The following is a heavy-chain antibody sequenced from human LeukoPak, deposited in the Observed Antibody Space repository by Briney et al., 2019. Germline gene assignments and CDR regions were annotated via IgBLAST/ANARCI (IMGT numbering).Heavy chain of an antibody. CDR1: GGTFSSYA. V-gene: IGHV1-69*13. D-gene: IGHD2-21*02. J-gene: IGHJ6*02. CDR3: ARAKTHIVVVTPWYYYGMDV. CDR2: IIPIFGTA. Sequence: ASVKVSCKASGGTFSSYAISWVRQAPGQGLEWMGGIIPIFGTANYAQKFQGRVTITADESTSTAYMELSSLRSEDTAVYHCARAKTHIVVVTPWYYYGMDVWGQGTTVTVSS.